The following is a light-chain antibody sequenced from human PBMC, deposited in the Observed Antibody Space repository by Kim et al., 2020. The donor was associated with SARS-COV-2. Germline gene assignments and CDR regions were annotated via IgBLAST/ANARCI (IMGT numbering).Light chain of an antibody. J-gene: IGKJ2*03. CDR2: DAS. CDR1: QTISRS. V-gene: IGKV1-5*01. CDR3: QQSETWPYS. Sequence: SASVGDSVTITCRASQTISRSLAWCQQKPGKAPKPLIYDASSLENGVPSRFSGSGSGTEFTLTISSLQPDDLATYYCQQSETWPYSFGQGTKLEI.